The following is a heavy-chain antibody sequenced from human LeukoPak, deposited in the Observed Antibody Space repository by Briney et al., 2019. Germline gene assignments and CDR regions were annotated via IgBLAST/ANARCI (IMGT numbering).Heavy chain of an antibody. V-gene: IGHV4-59*01. D-gene: IGHD6-19*01. Sequence: SETLSLTCTVSGGSISSYYWSWIRQPPGKGLEWIGYIYYSGSTNYNPSLKSRVTISVDTSKNQFSLKLSSVTAADTAVYYCARDPSYSSGHYYYGMDVWGQGTTVTVSS. CDR2: IYYSGST. J-gene: IGHJ6*02. CDR1: GGSISSYY. CDR3: ARDPSYSSGHYYYGMDV.